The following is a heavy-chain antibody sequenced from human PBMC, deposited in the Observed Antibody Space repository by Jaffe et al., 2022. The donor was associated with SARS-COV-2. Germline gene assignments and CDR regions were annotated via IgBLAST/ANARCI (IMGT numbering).Heavy chain of an antibody. CDR1: GFTFSSYA. D-gene: IGHD2-15*01. J-gene: IGHJ4*02. CDR2: ISYDGSNK. Sequence: QVQLVESGGGVVQPGRSLRLSCAASGFTFSSYAMHWVRQAPGKGLEWVAVISYDGSNKYYADSVKGRFTISRDNSKNTLYLQMNSLRAEDTAVYYCASPGGHNDFDYWGQGTLVTVSS. CDR3: ASPGGHNDFDY. V-gene: IGHV3-30-3*01.